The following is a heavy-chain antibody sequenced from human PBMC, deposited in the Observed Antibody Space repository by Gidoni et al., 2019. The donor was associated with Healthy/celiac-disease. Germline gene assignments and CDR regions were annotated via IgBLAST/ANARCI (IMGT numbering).Heavy chain of an antibody. D-gene: IGHD6-13*01. CDR2: IKQDGSEK. Sequence: EVQLVESGGGLVQPGGSLRLSCAASGFTFSSYWMSWVRQAPGKGLEWVANIKQDGSEKYYVDSVKGRFTISRDNAKNSLYLQMNSLRAEDTAVYYCARDRFPYSSSWYFDYWGQGTLVTVSS. CDR3: ARDRFPYSSSWYFDY. CDR1: GFTFSSYW. V-gene: IGHV3-7*04. J-gene: IGHJ4*02.